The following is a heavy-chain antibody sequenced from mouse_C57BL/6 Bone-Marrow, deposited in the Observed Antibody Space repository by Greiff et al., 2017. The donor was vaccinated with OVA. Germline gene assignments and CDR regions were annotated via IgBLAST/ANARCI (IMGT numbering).Heavy chain of an antibody. D-gene: IGHD1-1*01. CDR1: GYSFTDYN. CDR3: AFYYGSSYRYFDV. V-gene: IGHV1-39*01. CDR2: INPNYGTT. Sequence: VQLQQSGPELVKPGASVKISCRASGYSFTDYNMNWVKQSNGKSLEWIGVINPNYGTTSYNQKFKGKATLTVDQSSSTAYMQLNSLTSEDSAVYYCAFYYGSSYRYFDVWGTGTTVTVSS. J-gene: IGHJ1*03.